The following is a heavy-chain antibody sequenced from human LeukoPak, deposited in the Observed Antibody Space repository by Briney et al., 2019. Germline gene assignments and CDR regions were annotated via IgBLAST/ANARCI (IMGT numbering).Heavy chain of an antibody. CDR2: ISSSGSTI. CDR1: GFTFSDYY. CDR3: ARDPFSSGYFGAFDI. V-gene: IGHV3-11*04. Sequence: GGSLRLSCAASGFTFSDYYMSWIRQAPGKGLEWVSYISSSGSTIYYADSVKGRFTISRDNAKNSLYLRMNSLRAEDTAVYYCARDPFSSGYFGAFDIWGQGTMVTVSS. D-gene: IGHD3-22*01. J-gene: IGHJ3*02.